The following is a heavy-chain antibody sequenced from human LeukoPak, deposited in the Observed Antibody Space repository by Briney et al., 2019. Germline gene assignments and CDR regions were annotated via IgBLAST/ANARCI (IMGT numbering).Heavy chain of an antibody. CDR2: ISWNSGSI. V-gene: IGHV3-9*01. CDR1: GFTFDDYA. D-gene: IGHD3-22*01. J-gene: IGHJ4*02. Sequence: PGRSLRLSCAASGFTFDDYAMHWVRQAPGKGLERVSGISWNSGSIGYADSVKGRFTISRDNAKNSLYLQMNSLRAEDTALYYCAKSSSDHTYYYDSSGYLDYWGQGTLVTVSS. CDR3: AKSSSDHTYYYDSSGYLDY.